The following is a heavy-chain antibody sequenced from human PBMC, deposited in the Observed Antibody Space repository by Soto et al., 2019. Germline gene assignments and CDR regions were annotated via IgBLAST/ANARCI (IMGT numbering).Heavy chain of an antibody. V-gene: IGHV3-48*01. D-gene: IGHD3-22*01. CDR2: ISSSSGTV. J-gene: IGHJ4*02. Sequence: EVQLVESGGGLVQPGGSLKLSCVASGFTFSSYGMNWVRQAPGKGLECISYISSSSGTVYYADSVKGRFTISRDNAKNSLYLQMNSLRVEDTDVYYCAGSSGFIDYWGQGTLVTVSS. CDR1: GFTFSSYG. CDR3: AGSSGFIDY.